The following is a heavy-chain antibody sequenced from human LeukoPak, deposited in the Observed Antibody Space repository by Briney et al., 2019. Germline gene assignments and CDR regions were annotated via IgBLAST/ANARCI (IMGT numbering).Heavy chain of an antibody. CDR3: ARLTYGSGSYWYFDY. Sequence: SETLSLTCTVSGDSISSSSYYWGWIRQPPGKGLEWISNIYYSGNTYYNPSLKSRVTISVDTSKNQFSLKLSSVTAADTAVYYCARLTYGSGSYWYFDYWGQGTLVTVSS. CDR1: GDSISSSSYY. J-gene: IGHJ4*02. D-gene: IGHD3-10*01. CDR2: IYYSGNT. V-gene: IGHV4-39*01.